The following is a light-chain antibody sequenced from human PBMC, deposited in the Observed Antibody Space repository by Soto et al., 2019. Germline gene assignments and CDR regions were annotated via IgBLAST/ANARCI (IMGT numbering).Light chain of an antibody. J-gene: IGLJ1*01. Sequence: QSVLTQPASVSGSPGQSVTISWTGTIDDIGAYDSVSWYQQRPGRAPQLIIYDVNNRPSGTSHRFSGSKSVHTAYLTISDLQCDEAAPSPCSSNTSTYSLVCGTGTKVTAL. CDR1: IDDIGAYDS. CDR3: SSNTSTYSLV. V-gene: IGLV2-14*03. CDR2: DVN.